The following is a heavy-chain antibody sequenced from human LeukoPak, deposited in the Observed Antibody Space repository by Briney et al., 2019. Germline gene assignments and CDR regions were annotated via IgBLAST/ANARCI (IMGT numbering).Heavy chain of an antibody. J-gene: IGHJ4*02. V-gene: IGHV3-73*01. CDR1: GFTFSGSA. D-gene: IGHD3-22*01. CDR2: IRSKANSYAT. CDR3: TRSYDSSGYYPSTFDY. Sequence: GGSLRLSCAASGFTFSGSAMHWVRQASGKGLEWVGRIRSKANSYATAYAASVKGRFTISRDDSKNTAYLQMNSLKTEDTAVYYCTRSYDSSGYYPSTFDYWGQGTLVTVSS.